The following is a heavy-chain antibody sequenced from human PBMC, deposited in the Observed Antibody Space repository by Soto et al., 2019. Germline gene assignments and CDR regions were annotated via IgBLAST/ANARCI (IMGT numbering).Heavy chain of an antibody. V-gene: IGHV4-34*01. CDR1: GGSFSGHY. J-gene: IGHJ6*03. Sequence: PSETLSLTCAVYGGSFSGHYWSWIRQPPGKGLEWIGEINHSGSTNYNPSLKSRVTISVDTSKNQFSLKLSSVTAADTAVYYCARGVVPAAIYYYYYYMDVWGKGTTVTVSS. D-gene: IGHD2-2*02. CDR2: INHSGST. CDR3: ARGVVPAAIYYYYYYMDV.